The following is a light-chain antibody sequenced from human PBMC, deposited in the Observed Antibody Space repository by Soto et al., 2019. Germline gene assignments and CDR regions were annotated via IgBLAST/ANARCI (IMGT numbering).Light chain of an antibody. J-gene: IGLJ2*01. CDR2: GNI. Sequence: VLTQPPSVSGAPGQRVTISCTGSSSNIGAGYDVHWYQQLPGTAPKLLIYGNINRPSGVPDRFSGSKSGTSASLAITGLQAEDEADYYCQSYDTSLSGRGVVFGGGTKLTVL. CDR1: SSNIGAGYD. CDR3: QSYDTSLSGRGVV. V-gene: IGLV1-40*01.